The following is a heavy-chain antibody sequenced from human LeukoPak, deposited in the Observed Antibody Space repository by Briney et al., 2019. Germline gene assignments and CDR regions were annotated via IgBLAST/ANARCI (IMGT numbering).Heavy chain of an antibody. Sequence: SQTLSLTCAISGDSVSSNSAAWNWIRQSPSKGLEWLGRTYYKSKWYNDYAVSVKSRIIINPDTSKNQFSLQLNSVTPEDTAAYFCARTTLVRGVIKDSYYYAMDVWGQGTTVTVSS. D-gene: IGHD3-10*01. J-gene: IGHJ6*02. CDR2: TYYKSKWYN. CDR3: ARTTLVRGVIKDSYYYAMDV. CDR1: GDSVSSNSAA. V-gene: IGHV6-1*01.